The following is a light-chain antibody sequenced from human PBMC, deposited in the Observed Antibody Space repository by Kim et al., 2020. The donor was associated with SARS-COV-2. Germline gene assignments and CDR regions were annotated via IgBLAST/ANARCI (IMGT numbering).Light chain of an antibody. CDR3: NSRDSNDNVV. J-gene: IGLJ2*01. CDR2: GKN. CDR1: SLRSYY. V-gene: IGLV3-19*01. Sequence: SVALGQTGRITCQGDSLRSYYATWYQQKPGQAPILVIYGKNNRPSGIPDRFSGSSSGNTASLTITGTQAGDEADYYCNSRDSNDNVVFGGGTKLTVL.